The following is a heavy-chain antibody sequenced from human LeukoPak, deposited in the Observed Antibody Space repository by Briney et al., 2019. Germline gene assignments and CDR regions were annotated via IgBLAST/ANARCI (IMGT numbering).Heavy chain of an antibody. Sequence: PGGSLRLSCVASGFTSNDYAMHWVRQAPGKGLEWVSLISADGSDTYYADSVRGRFTISRDHSKNSLYLQMNSLRSEDTALYYCAKEVAAIEHYYYGMDVWGQGTTVAVSS. D-gene: IGHD5-12*01. CDR1: GFTSNDYA. V-gene: IGHV3-43*02. CDR2: ISADGSDT. CDR3: AKEVAAIEHYYYGMDV. J-gene: IGHJ6*02.